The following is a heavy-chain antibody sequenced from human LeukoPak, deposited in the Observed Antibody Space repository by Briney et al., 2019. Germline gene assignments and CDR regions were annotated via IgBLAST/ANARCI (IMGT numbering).Heavy chain of an antibody. J-gene: IGHJ4*02. D-gene: IGHD3-22*01. Sequence: ASVKVSCKASGGTFSSYAISWVRQAPGQGLEWMGGIIPIFGTANYAQKFQGRATITADKSTSTAYMELSSLRSEDTAVYYCATGGHVRVYDSSAYYGHYWGQGTLVTVSS. CDR2: IIPIFGTA. V-gene: IGHV1-69*06. CDR1: GGTFSSYA. CDR3: ATGGHVRVYDSSAYYGHY.